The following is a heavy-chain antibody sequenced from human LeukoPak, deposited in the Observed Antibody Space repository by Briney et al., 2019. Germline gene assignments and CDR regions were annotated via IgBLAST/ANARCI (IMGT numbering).Heavy chain of an antibody. V-gene: IGHV1-69*05. CDR2: FIPIFGTA. CDR3: AQKTYDSSGYYYAYNWFDP. D-gene: IGHD3-22*01. J-gene: IGHJ5*02. CDR1: GYTFTGYY. Sequence: SVKVSCKASGYTFTGYYMHWVRQAPGQGLEWMGGFIPIFGTANYAQKFQGRVTITTDESTSTAYMELSSLRSEDTAVYYCAQKTYDSSGYYYAYNWFDPWGQGTLVTVSS.